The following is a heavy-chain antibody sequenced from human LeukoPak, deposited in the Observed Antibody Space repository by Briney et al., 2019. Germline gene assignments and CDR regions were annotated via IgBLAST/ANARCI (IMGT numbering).Heavy chain of an antibody. CDR3: ARFRRSFSGWYFDY. V-gene: IGHV4-34*01. J-gene: IGHJ4*02. CDR1: GGSFSGYY. Sequence: SETLSLTCAVYGGSFSGYYWSWIRQPPGKGLEWIGEINHSGSTNYNPSLKSRVTISVDTSKNQFTLKLSSVTAADTAVYYCARFRRSFSGWYFDYWGQGALVTVSS. CDR2: INHSGST. D-gene: IGHD6-19*01.